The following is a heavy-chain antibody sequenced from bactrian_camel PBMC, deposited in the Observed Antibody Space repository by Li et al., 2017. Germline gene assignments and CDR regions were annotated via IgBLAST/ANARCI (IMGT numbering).Heavy chain of an antibody. V-gene: IGHV3S40*01. CDR1: GITFSRHD. CDR3: VRGIEQME. Sequence: DVQLVESGGGLVQPGESLRLSCVASGITFSRHDMSWVRQAPGKEREGVAGIWTGGGTTYYADSVKGRFTISQDNAKNTVYLQMNSLKSDDTALYYCVRGIEQMEWGQGTQVTVS. D-gene: IGHD5*01. CDR2: IWTGGGTT. J-gene: IGHJ4*01.